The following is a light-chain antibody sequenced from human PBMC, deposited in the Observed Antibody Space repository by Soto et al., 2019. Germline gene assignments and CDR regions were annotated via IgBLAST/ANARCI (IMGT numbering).Light chain of an antibody. CDR3: QQYNKWPLT. CDR2: DAS. Sequence: LTQSPGTLALSPGEGATLSCRASQDIRSSLAWYQQTPGQAPRLLIYDASTRATGIPVRFSGSASGTEFTLTISSLQSEDFTVYYCQQYNKWPLTFGQGTKVDIK. V-gene: IGKV3-15*01. J-gene: IGKJ1*01. CDR1: QDIRSS.